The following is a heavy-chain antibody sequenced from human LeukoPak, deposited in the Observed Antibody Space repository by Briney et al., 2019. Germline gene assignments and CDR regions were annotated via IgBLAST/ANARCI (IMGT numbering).Heavy chain of an antibody. D-gene: IGHD6-13*01. CDR1: GGSISSGGYY. J-gene: IGHJ6*02. CDR2: IYYSGST. V-gene: IGHV4-61*08. CDR3: ARDQWGWAAAGNYYYYGMDV. Sequence: KPSETLSLTCTVSGGSISSGGYYWSWIRQHPGKGLEWIGYIYYSGSTNYNPSLKSRVTISVDTSKNQFSLKLSSVTAADTAVYYCARDQWGWAAAGNYYYYGMDVWGQGTTVTVSS.